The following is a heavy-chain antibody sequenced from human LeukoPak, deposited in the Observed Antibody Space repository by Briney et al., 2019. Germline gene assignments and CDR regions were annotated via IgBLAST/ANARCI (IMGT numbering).Heavy chain of an antibody. V-gene: IGHV4-39*07. Sequence: SETLSLTCTVSGGSISTSNYYWGWIRQPPGKGLEWIGNIFYSGSTYYSPSLRSRVTMSLDTSKNQFSLKLYSVTAADTAVYYCARGGSTLHSAGGHDIEFYYYYYMDVWGKGTTVTISS. CDR1: GGSISTSNYY. J-gene: IGHJ6*03. D-gene: IGHD3-9*01. CDR3: ARGGSTLHSAGGHDIEFYYYYYMDV. CDR2: IFYSGST.